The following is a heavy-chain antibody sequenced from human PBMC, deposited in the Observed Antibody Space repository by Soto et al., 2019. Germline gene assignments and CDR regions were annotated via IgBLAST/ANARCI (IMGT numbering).Heavy chain of an antibody. CDR1: GDTFNFYT. Sequence: QVQLVQSGAEVKKPGSSVRVSCSASGDTFNFYTLSWVRQVPGDGPEWMGRIIPMLGMSDYAQKFQGRVTIMADQSTSTVYMNLSGLTSEDTAVYYCATNYGSGSTHFDYWGQGTLVTVSS. V-gene: IGHV1-69*02. D-gene: IGHD3-10*01. CDR3: ATNYGSGSTHFDY. CDR2: IIPMLGMS. J-gene: IGHJ4*02.